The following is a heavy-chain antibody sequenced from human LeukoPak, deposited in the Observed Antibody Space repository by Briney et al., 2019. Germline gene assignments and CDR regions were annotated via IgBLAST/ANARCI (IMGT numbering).Heavy chain of an antibody. J-gene: IGHJ4*02. CDR3: ARDLLVGATLYYFDY. CDR2: ISSSGSTI. Sequence: GGSLRLSCAASGFTFSSYEMNWVRQAPGKGLEWVSYISSSGSTIYYADSVKGRFTISRDNAKNSLYLQMNSLRAEDTAVYYCARDLLVGATLYYFDYWGQGTLVTVSS. D-gene: IGHD1-26*01. V-gene: IGHV3-48*03. CDR1: GFTFSSYE.